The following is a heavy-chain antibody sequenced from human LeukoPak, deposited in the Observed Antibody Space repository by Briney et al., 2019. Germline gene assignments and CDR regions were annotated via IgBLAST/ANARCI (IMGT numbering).Heavy chain of an antibody. CDR2: IKQDASEK. CDR1: GGSFSGYY. D-gene: IGHD1-14*01. V-gene: IGHV3-7*01. CDR3: AGEMGATTP. J-gene: IGHJ5*02. Sequence: ETLSLTCAVYGGSFSGYYWSWIRQAPGKGLEWVANIKQDASEKYYVDSVKGRFTISRDNAKNSLYLQMNSLRTEDTAVYYCAGEMGATTPWGQGTLVTVSS.